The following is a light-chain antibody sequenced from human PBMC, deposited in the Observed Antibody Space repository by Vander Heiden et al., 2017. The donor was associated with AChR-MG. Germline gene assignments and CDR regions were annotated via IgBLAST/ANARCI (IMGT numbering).Light chain of an antibody. V-gene: IGKV3D-15*01. CDR3: QQYNNWPMYT. CDR1: QSVSSN. J-gene: IGKJ2*01. Sequence: EIVMTQSAATLPVSPVERATLSCRASQSVSSNLAWYQQKPGQAPRLLIYGASTRATGIPARFSGSGSGTEFTLTISSLQSEDFAVYYCQQYNNWPMYTFGQGTKLEIE. CDR2: GAS.